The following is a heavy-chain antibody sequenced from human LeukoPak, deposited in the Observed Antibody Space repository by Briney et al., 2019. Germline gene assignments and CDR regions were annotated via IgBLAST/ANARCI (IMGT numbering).Heavy chain of an antibody. D-gene: IGHD3-22*01. CDR1: GYTFTSYG. J-gene: IGHJ5*02. CDR2: ISAYNGNT. V-gene: IGHV1-18*01. CDR3: ARGSSMIVVGNWFDP. Sequence: ASVKVSCKASGYTFTSYGISWVRQAPGQGLEWMGWISAYNGNTNYAQKLQGRVTMTTDTSTSTAYMELRSLRSDDTAVYYCARGSSMIVVGNWFDPWGQGTLVTASS.